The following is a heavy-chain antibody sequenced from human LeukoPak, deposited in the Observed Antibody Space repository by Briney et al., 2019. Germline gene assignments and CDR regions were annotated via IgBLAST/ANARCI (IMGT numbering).Heavy chain of an antibody. Sequence: SETLSLTCTVSGGSISSYYWSWIRQPAGKGLEWIGRIYTSGSTNYNPSLKSRVTMSVDTSKNQFSLKLSSVTAADTAVYYCARTKMNDFWSGYEYYYYYYMDVWGKGTTVTVSS. CDR3: ARTKMNDFWSGYEYYYYYYMDV. CDR2: IYTSGST. J-gene: IGHJ6*03. D-gene: IGHD3-3*01. V-gene: IGHV4-4*07. CDR1: GGSISSYY.